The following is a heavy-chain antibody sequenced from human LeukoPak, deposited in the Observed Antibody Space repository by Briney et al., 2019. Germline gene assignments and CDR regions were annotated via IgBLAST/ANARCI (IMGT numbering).Heavy chain of an antibody. CDR1: GGSISSYY. J-gene: IGHJ4*02. CDR3: ARSHSVWTSFDY. V-gene: IGHV4-59*01. CDR2: IYYSGST. D-gene: IGHD3/OR15-3a*01. Sequence: SETLSLTCTVSGGSISSYYWSWIRQPPGKGLEWIGYIYYSGSTNYNPSLKSRVIISVDTSKNQFSLKLSSVTAADTAVYYCARSHSVWTSFDYWGQGTLVTVSS.